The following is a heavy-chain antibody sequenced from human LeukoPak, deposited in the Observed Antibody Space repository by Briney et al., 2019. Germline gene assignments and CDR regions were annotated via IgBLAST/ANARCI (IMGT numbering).Heavy chain of an antibody. CDR1: GGSISSYY. Sequence: SETLSLTCTVSGGSISSYYRSWIRQPPGKGLEWIGYIYYSGSTNYNPSLKSRVTISVDTSKNQFSLKLSSVTAADTAVYYCARGLPYDILTGSTMYYFDYWGQGTLVTVSS. D-gene: IGHD3-9*01. V-gene: IGHV4-59*01. CDR3: ARGLPYDILTGSTMYYFDY. J-gene: IGHJ4*02. CDR2: IYYSGST.